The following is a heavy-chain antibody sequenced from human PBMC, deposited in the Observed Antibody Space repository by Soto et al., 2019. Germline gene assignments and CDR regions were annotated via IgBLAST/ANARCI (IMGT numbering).Heavy chain of an antibody. D-gene: IGHD5-18*01. CDR2: IYYSGST. Sequence: QVQLQESGPGLVKPSQTLSLTCTVSGGSISSGDYYWSWIRQPPGKGLEWIGYIYYSGSTYYNPSLKSRVTISVDTSKNQFSLKLSSVTAADTAVYYCARDPPLDTAMAGYYYYGMDVWGQGTTVTVSS. V-gene: IGHV4-30-4*01. CDR3: ARDPPLDTAMAGYYYYGMDV. J-gene: IGHJ6*02. CDR1: GGSISSGDYY.